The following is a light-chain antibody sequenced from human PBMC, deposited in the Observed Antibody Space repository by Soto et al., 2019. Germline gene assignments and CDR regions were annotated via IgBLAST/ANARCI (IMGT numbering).Light chain of an antibody. J-gene: IGKJ5*01. CDR3: QQRNDWRRGT. CDR2: DGA. Sequence: DIVMTQSPDSLAVSLGERATINCKSSQNILYNSNNKNCLAWYQQKPGQAPRLLIYDGANRATGVPARFSGSGSGTDFTLTISSLEPEDFAVYYCQQRNDWRRGTFGQGTRLEIK. CDR1: QNILYNSNNKNC. V-gene: IGKV4-1*01.